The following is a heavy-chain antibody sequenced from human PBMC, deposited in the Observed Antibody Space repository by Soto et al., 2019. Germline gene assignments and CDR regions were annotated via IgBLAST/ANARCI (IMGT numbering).Heavy chain of an antibody. J-gene: IGHJ3*02. Sequence: ASVKVSCKASGYTFTSYYMHWVRQPPGQGLEGMGIINPSGGSTSYAQKFQGRVTMTRYTSTSTVYMELSSLRSEDTAVYYCARDSGYCSGGSCYGLAEGNAFDIWGQGTMVTVSS. D-gene: IGHD2-15*01. CDR3: ARDSGYCSGGSCYGLAEGNAFDI. CDR2: INPSGGST. V-gene: IGHV1-46*01. CDR1: GYTFTSYY.